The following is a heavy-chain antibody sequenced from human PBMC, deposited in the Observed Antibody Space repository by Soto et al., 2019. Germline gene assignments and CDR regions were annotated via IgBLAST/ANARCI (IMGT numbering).Heavy chain of an antibody. CDR3: ARDRRDYYDSSGSAAWFDP. V-gene: IGHV3-48*02. CDR2: ISSSSSTI. D-gene: IGHD3-22*01. Sequence: GGSLRLSCAASGFTFSSYSMNWVRQAPGKGLEWVSYISSSSSTIYYADSVKGRFTISRDNAKNSLYLQMNSLRDEDTAVYYCARDRRDYYDSSGSAAWFDPWGQGTLVTVSS. J-gene: IGHJ5*02. CDR1: GFTFSSYS.